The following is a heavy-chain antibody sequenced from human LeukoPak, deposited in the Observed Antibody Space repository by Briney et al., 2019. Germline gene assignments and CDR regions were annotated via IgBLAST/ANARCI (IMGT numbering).Heavy chain of an antibody. V-gene: IGHV1-2*02. J-gene: IGHJ6*03. CDR1: GYTFTGYY. D-gene: IGHD2-2*01. CDR3: ARDNSCSSSSCGNSYMDV. Sequence: ASVKVSCKASGYTFTGYYIHWVRQAPGQGLEWMGWINPNSGGTNYAQKFQGRVTMTSDTSISTAYMELSGLRSDDTDLYYCARDNSCSSSSCGNSYMDVWGKGTTVTVSS. CDR2: INPNSGGT.